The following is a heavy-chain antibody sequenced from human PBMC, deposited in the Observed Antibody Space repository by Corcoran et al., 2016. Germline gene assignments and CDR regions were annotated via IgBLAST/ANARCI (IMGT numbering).Heavy chain of an antibody. CDR2: ISSSSSTI. Sequence: EVQLVESGGGLVQPGGSLRLSCAASGFTFSSYSMNWVRQAPGKGLEWVSYISSSSSTIYYADSVKGRVTISRDNAKNSLYLQMNSLRDEDTAVYYCARDLMITFGGVIVPWGQGTLVTVSS. V-gene: IGHV3-48*02. CDR1: GFTFSSYS. D-gene: IGHD3-16*02. J-gene: IGHJ5*02. CDR3: ARDLMITFGGVIVP.